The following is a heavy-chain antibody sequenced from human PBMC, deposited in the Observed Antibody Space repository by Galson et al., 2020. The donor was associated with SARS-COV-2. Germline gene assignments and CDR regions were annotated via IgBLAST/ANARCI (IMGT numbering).Heavy chain of an antibody. V-gene: IGHV3-33*01. CDR2: IWYDGSNK. Sequence: GGSLRLSCAASGFTFSSYGMHWVRQAPGKGLEWVAVIWYDGSNKYYADSVKGRFTISRDNSKNTLYLQMNSLRAEDTAVYYCARDIPVMAAATAYDAFDIWGQGTMVTVSS. CDR1: GFTFSSYG. J-gene: IGHJ3*02. D-gene: IGHD6-13*01. CDR3: ARDIPVMAAATAYDAFDI.